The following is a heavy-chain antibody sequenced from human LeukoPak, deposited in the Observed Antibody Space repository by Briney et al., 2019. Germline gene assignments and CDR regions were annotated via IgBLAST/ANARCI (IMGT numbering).Heavy chain of an antibody. V-gene: IGHV4-30-4*01. CDR2: IYYSGST. CDR3: AREAYGDRGFDY. CDR1: GGSISSGDYY. J-gene: IGHJ4*02. Sequence: SQTLSLTCTVSGGSISSGDYYWSWIRQPPGKGLEWIGYIYYSGSTYYNPSLKSRVTISVDRSKNQFSLKLSSVTAADTAVYYCAREAYGDRGFDYWGQGTLVTVSS. D-gene: IGHD4-17*01.